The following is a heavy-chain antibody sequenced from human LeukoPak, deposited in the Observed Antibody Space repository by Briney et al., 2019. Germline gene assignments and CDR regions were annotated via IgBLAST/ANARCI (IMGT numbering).Heavy chain of an antibody. CDR3: ASFSSSWYQFDF. CDR2: IYSGGTT. D-gene: IGHD6-13*01. V-gene: IGHV3-66*01. J-gene: IGHJ4*02. CDR1: GFTVSRNH. Sequence: PGGSLRLSCVVSGFTVSRNHMSWVRQAPGKGLEWVSVIYSGGTTYYAGSVKGRITISRDNSKNTLYLQMNSLRVEDTAVYYCASFSSSWYQFDFWGQGTLVTVSS.